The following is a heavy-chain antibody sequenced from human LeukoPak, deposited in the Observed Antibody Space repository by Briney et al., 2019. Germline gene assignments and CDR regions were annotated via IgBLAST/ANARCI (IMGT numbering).Heavy chain of an antibody. CDR2: ISYDGSNK. D-gene: IGHD2-15*01. V-gene: IGHV3-30*18. Sequence: GGSLRLSCVASGFTFSSYGMHWVRQAPGKGLEWVAVISYDGSNKYYADSVKGRFTISRDNSKNTLYLQMNSLRAEDTAVYYCAKEGPRGSSDYWGQGTLVTVSS. CDR3: AKEGPRGSSDY. CDR1: GFTFSSYG. J-gene: IGHJ4*02.